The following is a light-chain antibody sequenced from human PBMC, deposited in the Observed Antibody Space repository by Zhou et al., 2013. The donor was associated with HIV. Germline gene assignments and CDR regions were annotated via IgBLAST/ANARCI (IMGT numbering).Light chain of an antibody. CDR1: SSVNKW. CDR3: QQYYTSSQT. Sequence: DIQMTQSPSSLSASVGDRVIITCRASSSVNKWLAWYQQKPGQAPTLLMYKASTLDSGVPSRFSGSGSGTEFSLTISSLQPDDFATYYCQQYYTSSQTFGQGTKVEVK. CDR2: KAS. V-gene: IGKV1-5*03. J-gene: IGKJ1*01.